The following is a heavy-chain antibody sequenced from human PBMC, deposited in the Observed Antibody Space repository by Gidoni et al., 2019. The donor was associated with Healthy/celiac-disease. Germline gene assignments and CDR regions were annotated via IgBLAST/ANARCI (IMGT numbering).Heavy chain of an antibody. D-gene: IGHD6-6*01. CDR3: ARATRSSTFDY. Sequence: QVQLVQSGAEVKKPGASVKVSCKASGYTFTSYAMHWVRQAPGQRLEWMGWINAGNGNTKYSQKFQGRVTITSDTSASTAYMELSSLRSEDTAVYYCARATRSSTFDYWGQGTLVTVSS. CDR1: GYTFTSYA. J-gene: IGHJ4*02. V-gene: IGHV1-3*01. CDR2: INAGNGNT.